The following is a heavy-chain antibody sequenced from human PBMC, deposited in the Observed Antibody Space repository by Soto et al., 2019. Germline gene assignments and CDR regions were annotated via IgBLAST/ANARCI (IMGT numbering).Heavy chain of an antibody. CDR3: ARDQYYDILTGYSYNWFDS. V-gene: IGHV1-3*01. CDR1: GYTFTSYA. D-gene: IGHD3-9*01. Sequence: ASVKVFCKASGYTFTSYAMHWVRQAPGQRLEWMGWINAGNGNTKYSQKFQGRVTITMDTSASTAYMELSSLRSEDTAVYYCARDQYYDILTGYSYNWFDSWGQGTLVTVSS. J-gene: IGHJ5*01. CDR2: INAGNGNT.